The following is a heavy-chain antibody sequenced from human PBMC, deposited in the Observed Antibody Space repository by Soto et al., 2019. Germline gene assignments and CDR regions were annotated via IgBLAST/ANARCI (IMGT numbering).Heavy chain of an antibody. CDR1: GGTFSSYA. CDR3: ARDWDGGDGYNHAFDI. CDR2: IIPIFGTA. D-gene: IGHD2-21*01. V-gene: IGHV1-69*01. Sequence: QVQLVQSGAEVKKPGSSVKVSCKDSGGTFSSYAISWVRQAPGQGLEWMGGIIPIFGTANYAQKFQGRVTITADESTSTAYMELSSLRSEDTAVYYCARDWDGGDGYNHAFDIWGQGTMVTVSS. J-gene: IGHJ3*02.